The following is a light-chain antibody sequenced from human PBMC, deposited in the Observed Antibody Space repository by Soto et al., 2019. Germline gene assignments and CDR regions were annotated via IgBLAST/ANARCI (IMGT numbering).Light chain of an antibody. Sequence: EIVMTQSPATLSLSPGEIATLSCRASQSISGTFAWYQQKPGQAPRLLIYGASTRATGCPARFSGSGSGTEFTLTISSLQSEDFAVYYCQQYNNWPLTFGGGTKVEIK. J-gene: IGKJ4*01. CDR3: QQYNNWPLT. V-gene: IGKV3-15*01. CDR1: QSISGT. CDR2: GAS.